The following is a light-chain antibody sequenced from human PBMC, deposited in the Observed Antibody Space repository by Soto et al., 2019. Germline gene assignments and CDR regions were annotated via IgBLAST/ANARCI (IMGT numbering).Light chain of an antibody. V-gene: IGLV2-14*01. CDR2: DVS. J-gene: IGLJ1*01. CDR3: SSYTSSSTQV. CDR1: SSDVGGYNY. Sequence: QSARTQPASVSGSPGQSITISCTGTSSDVGGYNYVSWYQQHPGKAPKLMIYDVSNRPSGVSNRFSGSKSGNTASLTISGLQAEDEAAYYCSSYTSSSTQVFGTGTKVTVL.